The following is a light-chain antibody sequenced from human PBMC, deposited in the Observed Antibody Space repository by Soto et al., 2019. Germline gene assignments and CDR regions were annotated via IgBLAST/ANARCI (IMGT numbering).Light chain of an antibody. CDR3: QQFNSYPRT. CDR1: QGISSA. V-gene: IGKV1-13*02. Sequence: AIQLTQSPSSLSASVGDRVTITCRASQGISSALAWYQQKPGKAPKLLIYDASSLESGVPSRFSGSGSGTDFTLTISSLQPEDFAPYYCQQFNSYPRTFVQGTKVEIK. J-gene: IGKJ1*01. CDR2: DAS.